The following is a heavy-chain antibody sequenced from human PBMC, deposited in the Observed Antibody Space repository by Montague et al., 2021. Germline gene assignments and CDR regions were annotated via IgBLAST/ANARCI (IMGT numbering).Heavy chain of an antibody. V-gene: IGHV2-5*01. Sequence: PALMKPSQTLTLTCNFSGFSLNTRAVGVGWIRQPPGKALEWLALIYWNDDKRYSPSLKSGLTITKDTSKNQVVLTMTNADPVDTATYYCARHNSGRYSDFDYWSQGTLVTVSS. CDR1: GFSLNTRAVG. J-gene: IGHJ4*02. D-gene: IGHD6-19*01. CDR2: IYWNDDK. CDR3: ARHNSGRYSDFDY.